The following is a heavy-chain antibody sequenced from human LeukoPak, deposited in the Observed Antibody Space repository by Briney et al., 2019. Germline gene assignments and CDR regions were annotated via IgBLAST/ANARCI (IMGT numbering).Heavy chain of an antibody. CDR1: GYSLSSGYY. CDR2: IYHTGST. CDR3: ATFSGSYSYFGY. Sequence: SETLSLTCAVSGYSLSSGYYWGWIRQPPGKGLEWIGSIYHTGSTYYNPSLKSRVTISLDTSKNQFSLKLSSVTAADTAVYYCATFSGSYSYFGYWGQGTLVTVSS. V-gene: IGHV4-38-2*01. D-gene: IGHD1-26*01. J-gene: IGHJ4*02.